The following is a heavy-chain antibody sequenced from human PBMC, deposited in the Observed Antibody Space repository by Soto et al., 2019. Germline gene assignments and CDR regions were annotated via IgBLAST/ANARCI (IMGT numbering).Heavy chain of an antibody. D-gene: IGHD2-2*01. CDR1: GFAFSNSA. V-gene: IGHV3-23*01. CDR2: ISGGGGST. CDR3: AQQGLFTSCYAD. Sequence: EVQLLESGGGLVQPGGSLRLSCAASGFAFSNSAMTWVRQAPGKGMEWVSTISGGGGSTYYPDSVKDRFTFSRDNAKNTLYLQWNSLRAEDTAVYYCAQQGLFTSCYADWGQGTLVTV. J-gene: IGHJ4*02.